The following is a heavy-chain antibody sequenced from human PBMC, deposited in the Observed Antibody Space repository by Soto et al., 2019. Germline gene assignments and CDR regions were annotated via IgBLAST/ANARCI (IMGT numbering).Heavy chain of an antibody. V-gene: IGHV1-69*13. CDR1: GGTFSSYA. J-gene: IGHJ4*01. D-gene: IGHD3-22*01. CDR3: ARTERKRNFYDSSGYYSFGY. Sequence: ASVKVSCKASGGTFSSYAISWVRQAPGQGLEWMGGIIPIFGTANYAQKLQGRVTITADESTSTAYMQLSSLRSEDTAVYYCARTERKRNFYDSSGYYSFGYWGQGTLVTVSS. CDR2: IIPIFGTA.